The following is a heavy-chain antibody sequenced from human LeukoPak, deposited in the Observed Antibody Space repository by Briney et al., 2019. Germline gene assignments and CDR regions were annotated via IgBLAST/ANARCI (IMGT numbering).Heavy chain of an antibody. J-gene: IGHJ5*02. CDR2: ITSSSST. Sequence: GGSLRLSCAASGFTFSAYYMSWIRQAPGKGLEWISYITSSSSTNYADSVRGRFTISRDNAKNSLYLQMNSLRAEDTAVYYCARAGTFSSRYIWFDPWGQGTLVTVCS. D-gene: IGHD6-13*01. CDR3: ARAGTFSSRYIWFDP. CDR1: GFTFSAYY. V-gene: IGHV3-11*05.